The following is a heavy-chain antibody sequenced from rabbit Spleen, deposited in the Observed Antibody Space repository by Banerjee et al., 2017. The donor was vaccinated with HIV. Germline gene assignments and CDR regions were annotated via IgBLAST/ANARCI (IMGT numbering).Heavy chain of an antibody. D-gene: IGHD8-1*01. J-gene: IGHJ6*01. CDR3: ARDSGTSFSTYGMDL. CDR2: IAAGVSGTT. Sequence: QEQLEESGGGLVKPGASLTLTCTASGFSFSFSNYLCWVRQPPGKGPEWIACIAAGVSGTTYYATWAKGRFTISNPSSTTVTLQMTSLTAADTATYFCARDSGTSFSTYGMDLWGPGTLVTVS. V-gene: IGHV1S45*01. CDR1: GFSFSFSNY.